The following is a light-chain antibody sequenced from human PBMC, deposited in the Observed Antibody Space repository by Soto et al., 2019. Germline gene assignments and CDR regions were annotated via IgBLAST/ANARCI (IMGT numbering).Light chain of an antibody. J-gene: IGKJ1*01. CDR2: AAS. CDR1: QSISSY. V-gene: IGKV1-39*01. CDR3: QQTDSFPRT. Sequence: DIQMTQSPSSLSASAGDRVTITCRASQSISSYLDWYQHKPGKAPKLLIYAASSLQTGVPSRFSGSRSGTDFALTISSLQREDFATYYCQQTDSFPRTFGQGTKVDI.